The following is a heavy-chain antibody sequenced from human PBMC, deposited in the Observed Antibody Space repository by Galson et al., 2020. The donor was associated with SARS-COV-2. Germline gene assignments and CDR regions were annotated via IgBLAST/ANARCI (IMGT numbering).Heavy chain of an antibody. CDR1: GYTLTELC. CDR3: ATSPAIFGVFRDPSPRYYYGMDV. J-gene: IGHJ6*02. Sequence: SVKVSCQVSGYTLTELCMHWVRQAPGKGLEWMGGFDPEAGETIYAQQFQGRVTMTEDTSTDTAYMELSSLRSEDTAVYYCATSPAIFGVFRDPSPRYYYGMDVWGQGTTVTVSS. V-gene: IGHV1-24*01. D-gene: IGHD3-3*01. CDR2: FDPEAGET.